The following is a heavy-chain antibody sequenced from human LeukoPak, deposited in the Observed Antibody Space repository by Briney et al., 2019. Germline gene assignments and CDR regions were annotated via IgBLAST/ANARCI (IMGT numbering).Heavy chain of an antibody. CDR2: MNPSGAGT. D-gene: IGHD4-11*01. Sequence: ASVKVSCKASGYTITNYYMHWVRQAAGQGPEWMGIMNPSGAGTIYAQRFQGRVTMTRDTSTSTVYMELSSLRSEDTAVYYCARDGPHDYSYYYYGMDVWGQGTTVTVSS. J-gene: IGHJ6*02. V-gene: IGHV1-46*01. CDR3: ARDGPHDYSYYYYGMDV. CDR1: GYTITNYY.